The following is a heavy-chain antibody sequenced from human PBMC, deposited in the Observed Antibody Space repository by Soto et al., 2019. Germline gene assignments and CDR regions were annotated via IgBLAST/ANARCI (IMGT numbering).Heavy chain of an antibody. D-gene: IGHD3-10*01. CDR2: INTHNGNT. Sequence: GASVKVCCKESGYRFASYGMRWVRQEHGLGLEWLRWINTHNGNTNYAQNLQGRVIMTADTSTSTAYMELRSLRSDDTAIYYCTREGSAPYYYSGMDAWGQGTTVTVSS. CDR3: TREGSAPYYYSGMDA. CDR1: GYRFASYG. V-gene: IGHV1-18*01. J-gene: IGHJ6*02.